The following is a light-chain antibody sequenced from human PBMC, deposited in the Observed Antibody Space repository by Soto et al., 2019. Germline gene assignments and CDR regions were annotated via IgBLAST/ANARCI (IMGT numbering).Light chain of an antibody. CDR2: GTS. CDR1: QNVGSRY. J-gene: IGKJ1*01. Sequence: EIVLTQSPGTLSLSPGERATLSCRASQNVGSRYLAWYQQKPGQAPRLLIYGTSNRATGSPDRFSGSGSGTDFSLTISSLEPGDLAVYYCQQDGSSPRTFGQGTKVEIK. CDR3: QQDGSSPRT. V-gene: IGKV3-20*01.